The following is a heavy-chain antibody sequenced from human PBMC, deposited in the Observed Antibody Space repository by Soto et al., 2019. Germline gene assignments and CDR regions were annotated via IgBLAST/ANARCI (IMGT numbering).Heavy chain of an antibody. CDR3: VRQPGGVATPGDDY. Sequence: QVQLVQSGAEVKKPGASVKVSCEASGYPFTAFDINWVLQAAGQGLEWMGWMNPSSGDSAFAQRFQDRITMTRTTSISTAYMELSRLTSDDTAVYYCVRQPGGVATPGDDYWGQGTLVTVSS. CDR1: GYPFTAFD. J-gene: IGHJ4*02. D-gene: IGHD2-15*01. CDR2: MNPSSGDS. V-gene: IGHV1-8*01.